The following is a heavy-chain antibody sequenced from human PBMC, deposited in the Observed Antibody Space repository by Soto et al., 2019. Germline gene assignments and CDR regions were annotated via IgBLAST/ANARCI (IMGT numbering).Heavy chain of an antibody. V-gene: IGHV3-30*18. J-gene: IGHJ4*02. D-gene: IGHD6-19*01. CDR2: ISYDGSNK. Sequence: GGSLRLSCAASGFTFSSYGMHWVRQAPGKGLEWVAVISYDGSNKYYADSVKGRFTISRDNSKNTLYLQMNSLRAEDTAVYYCAKDRDSVAGSFDYCGQGTLVTVSS. CDR1: GFTFSSYG. CDR3: AKDRDSVAGSFDY.